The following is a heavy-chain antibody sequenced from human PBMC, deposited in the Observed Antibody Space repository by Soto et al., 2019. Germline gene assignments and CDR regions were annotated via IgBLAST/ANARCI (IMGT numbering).Heavy chain of an antibody. CDR2: ISYSGST. CDR3: ARIEWRYSYAFIDY. CDR1: GGSMRSSY. J-gene: IGHJ4*02. Sequence: PXXTLSLACRVPGGSMRSSYCSWILQPPGKGLDWIGYISYSGSTNYHPSLKSRVTMSVDTSKNQFSLKLSSVTAADTAVYYCARIEWRYSYAFIDYRGQGTLVTVSS. D-gene: IGHD5-18*01. V-gene: IGHV4-59*08.